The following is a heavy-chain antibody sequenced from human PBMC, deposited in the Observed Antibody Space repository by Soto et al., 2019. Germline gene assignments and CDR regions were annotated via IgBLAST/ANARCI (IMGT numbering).Heavy chain of an antibody. V-gene: IGHV1-69*08. CDR1: GGTFSSYT. CDR2: IIPILGIA. CDR3: ARDPHYPRAGDFPNSRD. J-gene: IGHJ1*01. Sequence: QVQLVQSGAEVKKPGSSVKVSCKASGGTFSSYTISWVRQAPGQGLEWMGRIIPILGIANYAQKFQGRVTITYDKSTSTAYLALSSLRSEDTAAYYCARDPHYPRAGDFPNSRDWGQGTLVTVAS. D-gene: IGHD4-17*01.